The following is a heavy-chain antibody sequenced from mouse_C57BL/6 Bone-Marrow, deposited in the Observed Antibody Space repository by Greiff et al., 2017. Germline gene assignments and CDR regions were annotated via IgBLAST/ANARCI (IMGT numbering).Heavy chain of an antibody. CDR2: IYPGDGAT. J-gene: IGHJ1*03. CDR3: ARSGGYDGYYVRYFDV. V-gene: IGHV1-82*01. Sequence: QVQLKESGPELVKPGASVKISCKASGYAFSSSWMNWVKQRPGKGLEWIGRIYPGDGATNYNGKFKGKATLTADKSSSTAYMQLSSLTSEDSAVYFCARSGGYDGYYVRYFDVWGTGTTVTVSS. CDR1: GYAFSSSW. D-gene: IGHD2-3*01.